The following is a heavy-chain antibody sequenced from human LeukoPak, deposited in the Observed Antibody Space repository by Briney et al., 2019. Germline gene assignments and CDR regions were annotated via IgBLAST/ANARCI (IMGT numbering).Heavy chain of an antibody. CDR3: AREPTGSGHPGDM. CDR1: RNTFTGHH. J-gene: IGHJ2*01. V-gene: IGHV1-2*02. Sequence: ASEKVSRKTSRNTFTGHHMLWVRQAPRHGLEWRGWINPNCGDTKYPQIFQGRVTMTRDTSISTAYMELSRLTSGDTAIYYCAREPTGSGHPGDMGGR. CDR2: INPNCGDT. D-gene: IGHD6-19*01.